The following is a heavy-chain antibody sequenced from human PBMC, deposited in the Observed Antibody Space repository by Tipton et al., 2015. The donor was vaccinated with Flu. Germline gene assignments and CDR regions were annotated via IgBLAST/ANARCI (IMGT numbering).Heavy chain of an antibody. CDR1: GGSMSSFY. Sequence: TLSLTCIVSGGSMSSFYWSWIRRPAGKGLEWIGRIYTSGSTIYHPSLKSRVTMSVDTSKNEFSLKLNSVTAADTAVYYCARASGSGTYVIFDYWGQGTLVTVSS. V-gene: IGHV4-4*07. CDR3: ARASGSGTYVIFDY. D-gene: IGHD3-10*01. CDR2: IYTSGST. J-gene: IGHJ4*02.